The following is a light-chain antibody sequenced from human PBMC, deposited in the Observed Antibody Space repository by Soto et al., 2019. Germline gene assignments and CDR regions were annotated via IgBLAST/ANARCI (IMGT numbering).Light chain of an antibody. CDR1: QSVRSN. Sequence: EIVMTQSPGTLSVSPGGRSTLSCRASQSVRSNLAWYQQKPGQAPRLLIYEASTRATGIPARFSGSGSGTEFTLTISSLQSEDFAVYHCQQYNNWPPFTLGPGTKVDIK. CDR3: QQYNNWPPFT. V-gene: IGKV3-15*01. CDR2: EAS. J-gene: IGKJ3*01.